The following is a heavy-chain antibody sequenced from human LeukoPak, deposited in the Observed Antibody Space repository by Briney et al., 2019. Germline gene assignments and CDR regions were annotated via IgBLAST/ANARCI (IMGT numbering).Heavy chain of an antibody. Sequence: SETLSLTCTVSGGSISSSSYYWGWIRQPPGKGLEWVGRIYYSGSTYYNPSLKSRVTISVDTSKNQFSLKLSSVTAADTAVYYCARAPKGDAFDIWGQGTMVTVSS. J-gene: IGHJ3*02. CDR2: IYYSGST. CDR3: ARAPKGDAFDI. CDR1: GGSISSSSYY. V-gene: IGHV4-39*07.